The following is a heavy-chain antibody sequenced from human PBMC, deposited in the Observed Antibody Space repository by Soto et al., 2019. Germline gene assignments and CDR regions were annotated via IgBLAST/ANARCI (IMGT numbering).Heavy chain of an antibody. CDR1: GVSINSYY. J-gene: IGHJ4*02. CDR2: THYTGST. D-gene: IGHD5-12*01. CDR3: ARQGPKISGYDFDY. V-gene: IGHV4-59*08. Sequence: PSETLSLTCTVSGVSINSYYWSWVRQPPGKGLEWIGYTHYTGSTKYNPSLESRVTMSVDSSKNQFCLNLSSVTAADTAVYYCARQGPKISGYDFDYWGQGTLVTVSS.